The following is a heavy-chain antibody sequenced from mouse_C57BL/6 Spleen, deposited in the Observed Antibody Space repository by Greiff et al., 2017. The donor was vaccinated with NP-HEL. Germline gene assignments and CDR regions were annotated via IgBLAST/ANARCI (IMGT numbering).Heavy chain of an antibody. D-gene: IGHD4-1*01. CDR2: INPNNGGT. V-gene: IGHV1-26*01. Sequence: VQLQQSGPELVKPGASVKISCKASGYTFTDYYMNWVKQSHGKSLEWIGDINPNNGGTGYNQKFKGKATLTVDKSSSTAYMELRSLTSEDSAVYYCASGGGNWDYFDYWGQGTTLTVSS. CDR1: GYTFTDYY. CDR3: ASGGGNWDYFDY. J-gene: IGHJ2*01.